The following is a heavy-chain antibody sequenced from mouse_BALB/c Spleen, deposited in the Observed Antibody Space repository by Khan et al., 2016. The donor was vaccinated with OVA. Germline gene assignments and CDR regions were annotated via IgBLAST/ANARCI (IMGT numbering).Heavy chain of an antibody. CDR1: GFTFSTYA. CDR3: ARSDYGNFAY. J-gene: IGHJ3*01. Sequence: EVELVESGGGLVKPGGSLKLSCAASGFTFSTYAMSWVRQTPEKRLEWVATISSDGDYTYYPDNVTGRFTISRDNAKNTLYLQMSSLRSEGTAMYYCARSDYGNFAYWGQGTLVTVSA. D-gene: IGHD2-1*01. CDR2: ISSDGDYT. V-gene: IGHV5-9-3*01.